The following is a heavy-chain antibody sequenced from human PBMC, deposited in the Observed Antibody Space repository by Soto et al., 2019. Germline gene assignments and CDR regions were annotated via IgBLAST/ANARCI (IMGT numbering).Heavy chain of an antibody. Sequence: QVQLQESGPGLVKPSQTLSLTCSVSGGSMSSGYYYWTWIRQHPGKVLEWIGYIHKTGSTYYNPSLKSRVSFSIDTSKNQFSLNLSSVTAADTAVYYCASSKSRGSGTSTFYYYGMDVWGQGTTVTVSS. V-gene: IGHV4-31*03. CDR1: GGSMSSGYYY. J-gene: IGHJ6*02. D-gene: IGHD3-10*01. CDR3: ASSKSRGSGTSTFYYYGMDV. CDR2: IHKTGST.